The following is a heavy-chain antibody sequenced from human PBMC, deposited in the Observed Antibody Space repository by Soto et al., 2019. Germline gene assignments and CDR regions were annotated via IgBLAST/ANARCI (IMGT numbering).Heavy chain of an antibody. CDR1: GYAFTSFW. J-gene: IGHJ6*02. CDR3: ATTRFRSGYYRYSMDV. D-gene: IGHD3-3*01. Sequence: PGESLKISCKGSGYAFTSFWIGWVRQMPGEGLEWMGIIYPGDSDIRYSPSFQGQVTISADKSISTAYLQWSSLKASDTAMYYCATTRFRSGYYRYSMDVWGQWTTVTVSS. CDR2: IYPGDSDI. V-gene: IGHV5-51*01.